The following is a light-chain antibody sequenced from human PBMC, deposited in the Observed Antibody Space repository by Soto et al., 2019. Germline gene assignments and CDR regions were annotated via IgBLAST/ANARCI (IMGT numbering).Light chain of an antibody. CDR3: QQYNSLPS. CDR2: GAS. CDR1: ENVNNN. J-gene: IGKJ1*01. V-gene: IGKV3-15*01. Sequence: EIVMTQSPATLAVSPGERATLSCRASENVNNNLAWYQQKPGQAPRLLISGASSRATGVPARFSGSGSGTDFLVTISCLQSEDFAICYCQQYNSLPSFGQGSKV.